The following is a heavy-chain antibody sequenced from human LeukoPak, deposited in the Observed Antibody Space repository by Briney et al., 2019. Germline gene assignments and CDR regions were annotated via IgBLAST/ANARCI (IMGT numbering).Heavy chain of an antibody. Sequence: GGSLRLSCTTSGFIFSDYGMHWLRQAPGKRPEWVTFIRFDGSLQYYADSVKGRFTISRDNSKNTLHLQMNSLRPEDTAVYYCARAPRRHCVSDSCYVDWFDPWGQGTLVTVSS. V-gene: IGHV3-30*02. CDR3: ARAPRRHCVSDSCYVDWFDP. J-gene: IGHJ5*02. D-gene: IGHD2-2*01. CDR2: IRFDGSLQ. CDR1: GFIFSDYG.